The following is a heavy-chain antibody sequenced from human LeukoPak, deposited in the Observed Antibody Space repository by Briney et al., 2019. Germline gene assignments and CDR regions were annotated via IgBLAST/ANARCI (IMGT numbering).Heavy chain of an antibody. J-gene: IGHJ6*04. CDR2: TSASGGRT. V-gene: IGHV3-23*01. CDR1: GFTFDSYD. D-gene: IGHD3-10*01. CDR3: TLTLVRGRVYGIDV. Sequence: GGSLRLSCAAPGFTFDSYDMSWVRQAPGKGLEWVSGTSASGGRTYYADSVKGRFTISRDNSKNTLYLQMNSLRAEDTAVYYCTLTLVRGRVYGIDVWGEGTTVTVSS.